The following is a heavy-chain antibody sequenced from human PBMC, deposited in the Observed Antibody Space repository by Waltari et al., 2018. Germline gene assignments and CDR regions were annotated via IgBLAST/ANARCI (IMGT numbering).Heavy chain of an antibody. J-gene: IGHJ4*02. V-gene: IGHV4-39*07. CDR2: SYYSGRT. D-gene: IGHD4-17*01. CDR3: ARDAVTGSLDY. Sequence: QLQLQESGPGLVKPSETLSLTCTVSGGSISSSSYYWGWIRQPPGKGLEWIGRSYYSGRTYYNPSLKSRVTISVDTSKNQFSLKLSAVTAADTAVYYCARDAVTGSLDYWGQGTLVTVSS. CDR1: GGSISSSSYY.